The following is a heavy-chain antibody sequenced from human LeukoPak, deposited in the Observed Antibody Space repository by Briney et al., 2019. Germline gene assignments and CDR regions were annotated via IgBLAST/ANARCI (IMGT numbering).Heavy chain of an antibody. CDR3: ARDLELERDRWNYFES. V-gene: IGHV4-59*12. CDR1: GDSISSFW. J-gene: IGHJ4*02. Sequence: SETLSLTCTVSGDSISSFWWSWIRQPPGKRLERIGCIHYSGSTKYHPSFKSRVAMSVDTSKNQFSLKLTSVTAADSAVYYCARDLELERDRWNYFESWGQGTLVTVSS. D-gene: IGHD1-1*01. CDR2: IHYSGST.